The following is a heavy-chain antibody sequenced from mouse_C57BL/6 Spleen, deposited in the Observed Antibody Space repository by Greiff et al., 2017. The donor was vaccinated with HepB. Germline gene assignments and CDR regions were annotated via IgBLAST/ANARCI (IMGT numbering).Heavy chain of an antibody. CDR1: GYSFTDYN. V-gene: IGHV1-39*01. Sequence: VQLQQSGPELVKPGASVKISCKASGYSFTDYNMNWVKQSHGKSLEWIGVINPNYGTTSYNQKFKGKATLTVDQSSSTAYMQLNSLTSEDSAVYYCARWGLITTVDAMDYWGQGTSVTVSS. CDR2: INPNYGTT. J-gene: IGHJ4*01. CDR3: ARWGLITTVDAMDY. D-gene: IGHD1-1*01.